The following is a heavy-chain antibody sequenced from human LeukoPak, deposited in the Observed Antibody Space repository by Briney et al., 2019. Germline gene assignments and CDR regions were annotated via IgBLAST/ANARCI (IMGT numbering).Heavy chain of an antibody. CDR1: GFTFSGYW. CDR2: IKQDGSEK. CDR3: AKEGAYPIVTYDS. D-gene: IGHD4-11*01. J-gene: IGHJ5*01. Sequence: PGGSLRLSCAASGFTFSGYWMNWVRQAPGKGLEWVANIKQDGSEKYYVDSVKGRFTISRDNAKNSLYLQMNSLRAEDTAVYYCAKEGAYPIVTYDSWGQGTLVTVSS. V-gene: IGHV3-7*01.